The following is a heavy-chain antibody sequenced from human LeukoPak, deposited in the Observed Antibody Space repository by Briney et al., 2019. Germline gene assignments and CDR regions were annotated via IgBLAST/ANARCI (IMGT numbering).Heavy chain of an antibody. D-gene: IGHD2-21*02. J-gene: IGHJ4*02. Sequence: ASVKVSCKASGYTFTSYAMHWVRQAPGQRLEWMGWINTDNGNTKYSQKFQGRVTITRDTSASTAYMELSSLRSEDTAVYYCARVPLVVVTAIPFDYRGQGTLVTVSS. CDR1: GYTFTSYA. V-gene: IGHV1-3*04. CDR3: ARVPLVVVTAIPFDY. CDR2: INTDNGNT.